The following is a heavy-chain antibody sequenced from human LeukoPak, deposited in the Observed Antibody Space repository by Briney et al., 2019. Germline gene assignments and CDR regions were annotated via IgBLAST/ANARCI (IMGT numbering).Heavy chain of an antibody. CDR1: GFTFSSYA. D-gene: IGHD1-26*01. CDR2: ISYDGSNK. J-gene: IGHJ3*02. V-gene: IGHV3-30*04. CDR3: ARVPSFGISGSYLHDAFDI. Sequence: PGGSLRLSCAASGFTFSSYAMHWVRQAPGKGLEWVAVISYDGSNKYYADSVKGRFTISRDNSKNTLYLQMNSLRAEDTAVYYCARVPSFGISGSYLHDAFDIWGQGTMVTVSS.